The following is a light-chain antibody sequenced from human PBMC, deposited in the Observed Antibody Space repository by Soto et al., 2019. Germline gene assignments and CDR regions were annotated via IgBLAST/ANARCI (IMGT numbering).Light chain of an antibody. CDR3: QQSYSIPRT. CDR1: QSISFY. J-gene: IGKJ4*01. CDR2: AES. Sequence: DIHMTQSPSSLSASVGDRVIITCRASQSISFYLNWYLQKPGKAPELLIAAESSLYSAVPSRFSGSGSGTNFTLTISSLQPEDFATYYCQQSYSIPRTFGGGTRWIS. V-gene: IGKV1-39*01.